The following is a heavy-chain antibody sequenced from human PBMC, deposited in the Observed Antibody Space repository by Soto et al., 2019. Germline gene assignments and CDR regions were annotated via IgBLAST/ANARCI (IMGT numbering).Heavy chain of an antibody. D-gene: IGHD6-13*01. CDR2: INTGNGNT. V-gene: IGHV1-3*04. Sequence: GASVKVSCKASGYTFTSYAMHWVRQAPGQRLEWMGWINTGNGNTKYSQKFQGRVTITRDTSASTAYMELSSLRSEDTAVYYCARDSVMAAAGAYYYYGMDVWGQGTTVTVSS. J-gene: IGHJ6*02. CDR3: ARDSVMAAAGAYYYYGMDV. CDR1: GYTFTSYA.